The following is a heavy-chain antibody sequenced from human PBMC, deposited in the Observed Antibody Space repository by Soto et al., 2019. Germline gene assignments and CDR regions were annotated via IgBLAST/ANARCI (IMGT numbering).Heavy chain of an antibody. Sequence: GSGPTLVNPTQTLTLTCTFSGFSLTTSGVGVGWIRQPPGKALEWLAVIYWDDDKRYSPSLKSRLTITRDTSKNQVVLTMTDMDPVDTATYYCAHRVDYRGSWNTGYFDYWGQGTLVTVSS. CDR1: GFSLTTSGVG. D-gene: IGHD2-15*01. V-gene: IGHV2-5*02. J-gene: IGHJ4*02. CDR2: IYWDDDK. CDR3: AHRVDYRGSWNTGYFDY.